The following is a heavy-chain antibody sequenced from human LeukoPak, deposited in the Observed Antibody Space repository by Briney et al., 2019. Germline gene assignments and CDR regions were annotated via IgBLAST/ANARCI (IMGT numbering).Heavy chain of an antibody. J-gene: IGHJ4*02. D-gene: IGHD3-10*01. CDR3: TKGRGI. V-gene: IGHV4-4*08. Sequence: SETLSLTCTVSGDSFSYFYWSWIRQPPGKGLEWIGHIYTSGSSNYSPSLKSRVTISVDTSKNQFSLKLTSVTAADTAVYYCTKGRGIWGQGTLVTVSS. CDR1: GDSFSYFY. CDR2: IYTSGSS.